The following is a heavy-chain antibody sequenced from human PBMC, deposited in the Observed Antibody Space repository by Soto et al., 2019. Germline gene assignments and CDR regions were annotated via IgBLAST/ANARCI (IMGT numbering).Heavy chain of an antibody. J-gene: IGHJ4*02. V-gene: IGHV4-34*01. Sequence: QVQLQQWGAGLLKPSETLSLTCAVYGGSFSGYYWSWIRQPPGKGLEWIGEINHSGSTNYNPSLKSRVTISVDTSKNQFSLKLSSVTAADKAVYYCARESGGTFDYWGQGTLVTVSS. CDR2: INHSGST. D-gene: IGHD3-16*01. CDR3: ARESGGTFDY. CDR1: GGSFSGYY.